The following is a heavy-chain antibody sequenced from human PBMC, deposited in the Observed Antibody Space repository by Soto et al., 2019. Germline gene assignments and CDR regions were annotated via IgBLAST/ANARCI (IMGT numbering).Heavy chain of an antibody. CDR2: IYHSGST. CDR3: ARDFGYGGYGDY. Sequence: QVQLQESGPGLVKPSGTLSLTCAVSGGSISSSNWWSWVRQPPGKGLEWIGEIYHSGSTNYHPALKSRVTISVVKSKNQCSLKLGSVTAADTAVYYCARDFGYGGYGDYWGQGTLVTVSS. D-gene: IGHD5-12*01. CDR1: GGSISSSNW. V-gene: IGHV4-4*02. J-gene: IGHJ4*02.